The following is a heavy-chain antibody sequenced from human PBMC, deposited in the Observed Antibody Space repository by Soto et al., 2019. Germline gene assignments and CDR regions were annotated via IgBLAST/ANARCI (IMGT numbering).Heavy chain of an antibody. D-gene: IGHD2-15*01. CDR1: GYTFTGYY. CDR3: ARTPKPILPRTPRTHYSYYYGMDV. V-gene: IGHV1-2*02. Sequence: GASVKVSCKASGYTFTGYYMHWVRQAPGQGLEWMGWINPNSGGTNYAQKFQGRVTMTRDTSISTAYMELSRLRSDDTAVYYCARTPKPILPRTPRTHYSYYYGMDVWGQGTTVTVSS. CDR2: INPNSGGT. J-gene: IGHJ6*02.